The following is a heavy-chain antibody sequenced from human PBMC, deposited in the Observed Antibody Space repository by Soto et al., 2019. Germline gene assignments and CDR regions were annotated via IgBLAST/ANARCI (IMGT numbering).Heavy chain of an antibody. D-gene: IGHD3-3*01. J-gene: IGHJ6*03. CDR2: ISSSGSTI. V-gene: IGHV3-11*01. CDR3: ARAGYDFWSGYYASYYYYMDV. CDR1: GFTFSDYY. Sequence: QVQLVESGGGLVKPGGSLRLSCAASGFTFSDYYMSWIRQAPGKGLEWVSYISSSGSTIYYADSVKGRFTISRDNAKNSLHLQLNSLRAEDTAVYYCARAGYDFWSGYYASYYYYMDVWGKGTTVTVSS.